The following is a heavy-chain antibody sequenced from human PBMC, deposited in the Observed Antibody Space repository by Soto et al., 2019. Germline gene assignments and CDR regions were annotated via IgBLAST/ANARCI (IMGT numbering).Heavy chain of an antibody. J-gene: IGHJ4*02. CDR3: ARDKRDLRFLEWSSYFDY. CDR1: GFTFSSSA. D-gene: IGHD3-3*01. Sequence: QVQLVESGGGVVQPGRSLRLSCAASGFTFSSSAMHWVRQAPGKGLEWVAVISYDGSNKYYADSVNGRFTISRDNSKNTLYLQMNSLRAEDTAVYYGARDKRDLRFLEWSSYFDYWGQGTLVTVSS. CDR2: ISYDGSNK. V-gene: IGHV3-30-3*01.